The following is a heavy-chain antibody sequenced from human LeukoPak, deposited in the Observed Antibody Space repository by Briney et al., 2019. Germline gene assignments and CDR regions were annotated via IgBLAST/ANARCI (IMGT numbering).Heavy chain of an antibody. CDR3: ARDAGATVTYYFDY. D-gene: IGHD4-17*01. Sequence: RASVKVSCKVSGYSLIDLSMYWVRQAPGKGLEWMGGFDPDDGETTYAQRFQGRVTMTGDTSTSTVYMELSSLRSEDTAVYYCARDAGATVTYYFDYWGQGTLVTVSS. CDR2: FDPDDGET. V-gene: IGHV1-24*01. J-gene: IGHJ4*02. CDR1: GYSLIDLS.